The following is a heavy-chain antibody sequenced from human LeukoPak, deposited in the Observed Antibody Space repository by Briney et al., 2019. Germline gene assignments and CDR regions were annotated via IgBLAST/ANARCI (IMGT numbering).Heavy chain of an antibody. CDR2: IYHSGST. CDR1: GGSISSGGYS. D-gene: IGHD3-16*02. J-gene: IGHJ4*02. CDR3: ARGGLGDYVWGSYRYGYFDY. Sequence: SQTLSLTCAVSGGSISSGGYSWSWIRQPPGKGLEWIGYIYHSGSTYYNPSLKSRVTISVDRSKNQFPLKLSSVTAADTAVYYCARGGLGDYVWGSYRYGYFDYWGQGTLVTVSS. V-gene: IGHV4-30-2*01.